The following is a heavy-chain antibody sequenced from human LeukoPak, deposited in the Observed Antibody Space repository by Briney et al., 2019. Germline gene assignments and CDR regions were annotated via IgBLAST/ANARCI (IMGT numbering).Heavy chain of an antibody. J-gene: IGHJ4*02. V-gene: IGHV4-34*01. Sequence: SETLSLTCAVYGGSFIGYYWSWIRQPPGKGLEWIGEINHSGSTNYNPSLKSRVTISVDTSKNQFSLKLSSVTAADTAVYYCARGAGGYGDYVDYSGQGTLVTVSS. CDR2: INHSGST. CDR1: GGSFIGYY. D-gene: IGHD5-12*01. CDR3: ARGAGGYGDYVDY.